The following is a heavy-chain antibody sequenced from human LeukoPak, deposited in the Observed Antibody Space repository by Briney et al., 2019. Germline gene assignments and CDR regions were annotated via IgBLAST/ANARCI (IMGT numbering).Heavy chain of an antibody. V-gene: IGHV3-53*01. CDR3: AREGDPFYYGREGSWFDP. Sequence: PGGSLRLSCAASGFSVSSNYMTWVRQAPGKGLEWVSVFYSGGRIYYADSVKGRFTISRDNSKNTLYLQMNSLRAEDTAVYYCAREGDPFYYGREGSWFDPWGQGTLVTVSS. CDR1: GFSVSSNY. J-gene: IGHJ5*02. D-gene: IGHD3-10*01. CDR2: FYSGGRI.